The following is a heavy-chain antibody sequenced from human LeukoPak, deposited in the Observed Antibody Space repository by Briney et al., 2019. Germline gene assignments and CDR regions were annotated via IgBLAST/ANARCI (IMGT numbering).Heavy chain of an antibody. Sequence: PSQTLSLTCNVSGGSISSRDYYWSWIRQPPGGGLEWIGYIYYTGTTYYNPSLQSRVSISVDTSKNQFSLKLSSVTAADTAVYYCARGGMITFGGVIVSQGGMDVWGQGTTVTVSS. V-gene: IGHV4-30-4*08. CDR2: IYYTGTT. D-gene: IGHD3-16*02. CDR3: ARGGMITFGGVIVSQGGMDV. J-gene: IGHJ6*02. CDR1: GGSISSRDYY.